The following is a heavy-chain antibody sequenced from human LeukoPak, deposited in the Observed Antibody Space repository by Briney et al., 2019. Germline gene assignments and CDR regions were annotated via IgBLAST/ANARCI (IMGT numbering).Heavy chain of an antibody. CDR1: GGSISSGGYY. CDR3: AKDLEDYYDSSGFDY. J-gene: IGHJ4*02. Sequence: SQTLSLTCTVSGGSISSGGYYWSWIRQHPGKGLEWIGYIYYSGSTYYNPSLKSRVTISVDTSKNQFSLKLSSVTAADTAVYYCAKDLEDYYDSSGFDYWGQGTLVTVSS. D-gene: IGHD3-22*01. V-gene: IGHV4-31*03. CDR2: IYYSGST.